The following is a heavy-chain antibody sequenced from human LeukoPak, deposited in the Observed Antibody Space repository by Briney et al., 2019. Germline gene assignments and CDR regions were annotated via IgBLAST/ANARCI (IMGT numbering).Heavy chain of an antibody. J-gene: IGHJ4*02. V-gene: IGHV3-53*01. D-gene: IGHD6-13*01. Sequence: GGSLRLSCSASWFLVFYSYMSWVRQAPGKGLEWVSLIYSGGTTYYADSVKGRFTISRDNSKNTLFLQMNSRQVLNAAVYDCARYTIAADTKVGSFEYWGQGTLVTVSS. CDR2: IYSGGTT. CDR3: ARYTIAADTKVGSFEY. CDR1: WFLVFYSY.